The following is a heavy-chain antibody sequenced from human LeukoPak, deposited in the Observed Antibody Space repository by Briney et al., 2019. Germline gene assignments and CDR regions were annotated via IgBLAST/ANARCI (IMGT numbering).Heavy chain of an antibody. V-gene: IGHV3-48*03. CDR1: GFTFGSYE. CDR3: ASGYYYDSSGPPDYFDY. J-gene: IGHJ4*02. Sequence: GGSLRLSCAASGFTFGSYEMNWVRQSPGKGLEWLSYISTSGSTIMYAGSVKGRLTISRDNGNNSLYLHLHSLRAEDTAVYYCASGYYYDSSGPPDYFDYWGQGTLVTVSS. CDR2: ISTSGSTI. D-gene: IGHD3-22*01.